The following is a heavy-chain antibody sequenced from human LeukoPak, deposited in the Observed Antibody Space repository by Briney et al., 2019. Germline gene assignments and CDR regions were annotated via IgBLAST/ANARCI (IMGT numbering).Heavy chain of an antibody. D-gene: IGHD1-26*01. CDR3: ARHGRWELTYYYYYSMDV. CDR1: GYTFTSYG. V-gene: IGHV1-18*01. CDR2: ISAYNGNT. Sequence: ASVKVSCKASGYTFTSYGFSWVRQAPGQGLEWMGWISAYNGNTDSAQKFQGRVTMTTDTSTSTAYMELRSLRYDDTAVYYCARHGRWELTYYYYYSMDVWGRGTTVTVSS. J-gene: IGHJ6*02.